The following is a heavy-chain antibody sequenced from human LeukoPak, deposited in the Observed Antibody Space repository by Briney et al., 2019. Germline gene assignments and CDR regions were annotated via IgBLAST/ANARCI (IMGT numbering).Heavy chain of an antibody. CDR2: IYYSGST. CDR1: GFTFSSYS. CDR3: ARVWLLWFGELYVHNWFDP. J-gene: IGHJ5*02. V-gene: IGHV4-39*07. Sequence: PGGSLRLSCAASGFTFSSYSMNWVRQPPGKGLEWIGSIYYSGSTYYNPSLKSRVTISVDTSKNQFSLKLTSVTAADTAVYYCARVWLLWFGELYVHNWFDPWGQGTLVTVSS. D-gene: IGHD3-10*01.